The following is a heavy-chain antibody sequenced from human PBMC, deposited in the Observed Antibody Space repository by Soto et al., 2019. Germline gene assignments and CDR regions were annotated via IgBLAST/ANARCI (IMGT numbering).Heavy chain of an antibody. V-gene: IGHV4-4*02. Sequence: SETLSLSCAVSGGSISSSNWWSWVRQPPGKGLEWIASIYHGGTTFYNPSLKSRITISVDTSNNQFSLKLTSVTAADTAVYYCARVHVMVVAGSTFDYWGHGTLVTVSS. D-gene: IGHD6-19*01. CDR3: ARVHVMVVAGSTFDY. CDR1: GGSISSSNW. CDR2: IYHGGTT. J-gene: IGHJ4*01.